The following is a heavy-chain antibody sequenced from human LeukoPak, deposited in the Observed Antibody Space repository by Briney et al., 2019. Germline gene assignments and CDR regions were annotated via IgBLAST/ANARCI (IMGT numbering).Heavy chain of an antibody. V-gene: IGHV2-70*04. CDR3: ALYYYDSSGYYGDAFDI. Sequence: SGPALVKPTQTLTLTCTFSGFSLSTSGMRASWIRQPPGKALEWLARIDWDDDKFYSTSLKTRLTISKDTSKNQVVLTMTNMVPVDTATYYCALYYYDSSGYYGDAFDIWGQGTMVTVSS. D-gene: IGHD3-22*01. J-gene: IGHJ3*02. CDR1: GFSLSTSGMR. CDR2: IDWDDDK.